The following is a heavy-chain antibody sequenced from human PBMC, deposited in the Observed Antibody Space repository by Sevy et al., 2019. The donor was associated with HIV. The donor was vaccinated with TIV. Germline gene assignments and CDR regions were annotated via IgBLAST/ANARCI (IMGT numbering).Heavy chain of an antibody. J-gene: IGHJ4*02. V-gene: IGHV3-48*03. CDR2: ISSSGSTI. D-gene: IGHD1-26*01. CDR1: GFTFSSYE. Sequence: GGSLRLSCAASGFTFSSYEMNWVRQAPGKGLEWVSYISSSGSTIYYADSVKGRFTISRDNAKNSLYLQMNSLRAEDTAVYYCARDVHQRGYSGSYDYWGQGTLVTVSS. CDR3: ARDVHQRGYSGSYDY.